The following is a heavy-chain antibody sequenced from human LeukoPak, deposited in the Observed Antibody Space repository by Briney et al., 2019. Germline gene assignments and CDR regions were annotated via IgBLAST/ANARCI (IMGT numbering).Heavy chain of an antibody. J-gene: IGHJ4*02. V-gene: IGHV4-34*01. CDR2: INHSGST. CDR1: GVSFSGYY. D-gene: IGHD2-15*01. CDR3: ARGPKCSGGSCYSGDY. Sequence: SETLSLTCAVYGVSFSGYYWSWIRQPPGKGLEWIGEINHSGSTNYNPSLKSRVTISVDTSKNQFSLKLSSVTAADTAVYYCARGPKCSGGSCYSGDYWGQGTLVTVSS.